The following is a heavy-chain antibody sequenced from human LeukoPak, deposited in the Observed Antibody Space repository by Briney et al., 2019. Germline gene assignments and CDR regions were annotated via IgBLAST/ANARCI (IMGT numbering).Heavy chain of an antibody. J-gene: IGHJ4*02. CDR3: ARDQSALEC. V-gene: IGHV3-53*01. Sequence: GGSLRLSCAASGFTVSTNSMTWVRQAPGKGLEWVSIIYSDDRTYYADAVKGRFTISRDNSKNTLFLQINSLRAEDTAVYYCARDQSALECWGQGTLVIVSS. CDR2: IYSDDRT. CDR1: GFTVSTNS.